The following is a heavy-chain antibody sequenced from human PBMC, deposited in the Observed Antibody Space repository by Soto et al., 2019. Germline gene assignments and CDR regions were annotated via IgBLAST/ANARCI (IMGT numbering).Heavy chain of an antibody. V-gene: IGHV4-59*01. D-gene: IGHD4-17*01. CDR1: GGSIRDYF. Sequence: SETLSLTCTFSGGSIRDYFWTWIRQPPGKGLEWIGYIYYSGRTNYNPSLKSRVSISVDTSKNHFSLQLRSVTAADTAVYYCARVGGDDFGDYGGFDYWGQGTLVTVSS. J-gene: IGHJ4*02. CDR3: ARVGGDDFGDYGGFDY. CDR2: IYYSGRT.